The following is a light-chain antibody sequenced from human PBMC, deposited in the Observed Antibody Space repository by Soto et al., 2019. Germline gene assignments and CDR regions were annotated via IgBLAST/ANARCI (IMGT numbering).Light chain of an antibody. J-gene: IGLJ2*01. Sequence: QSALTQPASVSGSPGQSITISCTGTSSDVGSYNLVSWYQQHPGKAPKLMIYEGSKRPSGVSNRFSGSKSGNTASLTISGLQAEDEADYYGCSYAGSQVFGGGTKLTVL. CDR2: EGS. CDR1: SSDVGSYNL. V-gene: IGLV2-23*01. CDR3: CSYAGSQV.